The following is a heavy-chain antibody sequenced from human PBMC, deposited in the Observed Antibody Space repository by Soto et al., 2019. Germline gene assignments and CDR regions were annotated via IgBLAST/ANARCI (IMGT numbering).Heavy chain of an antibody. J-gene: IGHJ6*02. Sequence: QVQLVQSGAEVKKPGSSVKVSCKASGGTFSSYAISWVRQAPGQGLEWMGGIIPIFGTANYAQKFQGRVTVTADESXXTXYXXLGSLRSEDTAVYYCARNQLGYCSGGSCYYYGMDVWGQGPTVTVSS. CDR3: ARNQLGYCSGGSCYYYGMDV. CDR1: GGTFSSYA. CDR2: IIPIFGTA. V-gene: IGHV1-69*12. D-gene: IGHD2-15*01.